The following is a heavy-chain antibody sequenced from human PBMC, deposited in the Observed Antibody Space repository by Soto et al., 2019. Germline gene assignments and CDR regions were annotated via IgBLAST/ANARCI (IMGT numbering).Heavy chain of an antibody. D-gene: IGHD4-17*01. CDR2: VSNDGNTK. CDR3: AKNEVGGGYGDECCDY. V-gene: IGHV3-30*18. Sequence: QVQLVESGGGVVQPGRSLRLSCAASGFTFSTYGMHWVRQPPGKGLEWVALVSNDGNTKYYRDSGKGRFTISRDNSENMLYLEMNSLRAEDTALYYCAKNEVGGGYGDECCDYWGQGTLVTVSS. J-gene: IGHJ4*02. CDR1: GFTFSTYG.